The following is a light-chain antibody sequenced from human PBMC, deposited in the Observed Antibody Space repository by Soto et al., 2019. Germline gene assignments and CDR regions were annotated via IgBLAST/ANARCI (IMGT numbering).Light chain of an antibody. CDR2: AAS. CDR1: QSISSY. CDR3: QLTYRTPWE. J-gene: IGKJ4*01. V-gene: IGKV1-39*01. Sequence: QMPQARYSLSASVGHRITITCRASQSISSYLNWYRQKPGKAPKLLIYAASSFQSGVPSRWSGGGSGRDFTLTSSTLLLERFATGSWQLTYRTPWEIGGGTKVDIK.